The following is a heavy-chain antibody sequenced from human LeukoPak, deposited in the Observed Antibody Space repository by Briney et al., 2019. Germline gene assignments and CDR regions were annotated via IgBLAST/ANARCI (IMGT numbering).Heavy chain of an antibody. CDR2: ISGTGGNT. D-gene: IGHD2-21*02. V-gene: IGHV3-23*01. Sequence: GGSLRLSCAASGLTSSSYGMSWVRQAPGKGLEWVSAISGTGGNTHYPDSVKGRFTISRDNSKNTLYLQMNSLRAEDTAVYHCAKTTYCGGDCYSWYFDYWGQGTLVTVSS. CDR3: AKTTYCGGDCYSWYFDY. J-gene: IGHJ4*02. CDR1: GLTSSSYG.